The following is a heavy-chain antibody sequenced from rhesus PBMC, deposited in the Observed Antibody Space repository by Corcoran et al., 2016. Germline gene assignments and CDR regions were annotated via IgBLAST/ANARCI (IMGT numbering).Heavy chain of an antibody. J-gene: IGHJ4*01. CDR3: ATEYCTGSGCYGYFDY. V-gene: IGHV1-111*02. D-gene: IGHD2-21*01. Sequence: EVQLVQSGAEVKKPGASVKISCKASGYTFTDYYLHWVRQAPGKGLEWMGRVDPEDGEARNEQKFHDRVTITADTSTDTAYMELSSLRSEDTAVYYCATEYCTGSGCYGYFDYWGQGVLVTVSS. CDR2: VDPEDGEA. CDR1: GYTFTDYY.